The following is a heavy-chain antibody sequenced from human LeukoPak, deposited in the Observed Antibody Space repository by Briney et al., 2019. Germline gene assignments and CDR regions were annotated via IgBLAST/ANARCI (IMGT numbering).Heavy chain of an antibody. D-gene: IGHD1-26*01. J-gene: IGHJ5*02. CDR3: PRDEWELLRDWFDP. CDR2: IFYSGST. V-gene: IGHV4-39*07. Sequence: SETLSLTCTVSGGSISTSNYWWGWVRQPRGKGLERIVNIFYSGSTYYSLSLQSRFTVALYTARNQFSLKLSYAPAAARLSLSCPRDEWELLRDWFDPWGQGDLVTVSS. CDR1: GGSISTSNYW.